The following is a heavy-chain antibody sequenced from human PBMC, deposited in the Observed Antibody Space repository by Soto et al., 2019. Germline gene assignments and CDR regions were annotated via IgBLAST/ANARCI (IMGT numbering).Heavy chain of an antibody. Sequence: ASVKVSCKXSGYSFTDYHIHWVRQAPGHGLEWLGRINPKSGGTSTAQKFQGWVTMTTDTSISTASMELTRLTSDDTAIYYCARGDSTDCSNGVCAFFYNHDMDVWGQGTTVTVSS. CDR1: GYSFTDYH. CDR3: ARGDSTDCSNGVCAFFYNHDMDV. D-gene: IGHD2-8*01. J-gene: IGHJ6*02. V-gene: IGHV1-2*04. CDR2: INPKSGGT.